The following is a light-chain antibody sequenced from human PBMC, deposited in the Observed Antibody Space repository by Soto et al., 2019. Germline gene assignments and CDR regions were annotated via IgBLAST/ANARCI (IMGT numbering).Light chain of an antibody. CDR2: EVS. J-gene: IGLJ1*01. CDR1: SSDVGGYNY. CDR3: SSYAGSNNFV. V-gene: IGLV2-8*01. Sequence: QSALTQPPSASGSPGQSVTISCTGTSSDVGGYNYVSWYQQHPGKAPKLMMYEVSERPSGVPDRFSGSKSSNTASLTVAGLQAEDEADYYCSSYAGSNNFVFGTGTKLTV.